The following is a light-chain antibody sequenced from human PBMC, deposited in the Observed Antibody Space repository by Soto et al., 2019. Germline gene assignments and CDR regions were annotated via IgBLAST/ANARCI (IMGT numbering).Light chain of an antibody. CDR1: SSDVGGYNF. CDR3: TLYTSMKTPYG. V-gene: IGLV2-14*01. Sequence: QSVLTQPASVSGSPGQSITISCTGSSSDVGGYNFVSWYQHHPGTAPKLILYEVTTRPSGVSSRFSGSKSGNKASLTISGLQANDGTNNSSTLYTSMKTPYGFGTGTKVTVL. J-gene: IGLJ1*01. CDR2: EVT.